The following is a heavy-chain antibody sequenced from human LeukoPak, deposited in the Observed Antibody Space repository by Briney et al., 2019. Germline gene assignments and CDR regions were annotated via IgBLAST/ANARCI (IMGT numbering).Heavy chain of an antibody. CDR2: IYHSGST. J-gene: IGHJ6*03. Sequence: TSETLSLTCTVSGYSISSGYYWGWIRQPPGKGLEWVGSIYHSGSTYYNPSLKSRVTISVDTSKNQFSLKLSSVTAADTAVYYCAREEAVEQWLADYYYMDVWGKGTTVTVSS. V-gene: IGHV4-38-2*02. CDR3: AREEAVEQWLADYYYMDV. D-gene: IGHD6-19*01. CDR1: GYSISSGYY.